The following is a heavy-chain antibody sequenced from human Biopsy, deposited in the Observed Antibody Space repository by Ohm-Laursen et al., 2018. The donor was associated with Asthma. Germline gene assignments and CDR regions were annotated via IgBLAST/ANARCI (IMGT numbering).Heavy chain of an antibody. CDR1: GFTFDDYA. J-gene: IGHJ4*02. CDR2: ITFDGSTQ. D-gene: IGHD6-13*01. Sequence: RSLRLSCSASGFTFDDYAMHWVRQAPGKGLEWVAVITFDGSTQHYGDSVKGRFTISRDNSKNMLFLQMNSLRAEDTAVYYCLRDTLGYYFDIWGQGTQVTVSS. V-gene: IGHV3-30-3*01. CDR3: LRDTLGYYFDI.